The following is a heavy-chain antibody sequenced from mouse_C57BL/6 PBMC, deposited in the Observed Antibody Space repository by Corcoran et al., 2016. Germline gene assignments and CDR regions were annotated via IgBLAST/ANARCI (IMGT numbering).Heavy chain of an antibody. CDR1: GYAFSSYW. Sequence: QVQLQQSGAELVKPGASVKSSCKASGYAFSSYWMNWVKQRPGKGLEWIGQIYPGDGDTNYNGKFKGKDTLTADKSSSTAYMQLSSLTSEDSAVYFCAREGTYYSNPWFAYWGQGTLVTVSA. D-gene: IGHD2-5*01. CDR3: AREGTYYSNPWFAY. CDR2: IYPGDGDT. J-gene: IGHJ3*01. V-gene: IGHV1-80*01.